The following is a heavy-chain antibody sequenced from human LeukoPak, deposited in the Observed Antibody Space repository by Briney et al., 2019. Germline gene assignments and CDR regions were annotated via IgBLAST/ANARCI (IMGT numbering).Heavy chain of an antibody. CDR2: ISYDGSNK. V-gene: IGHV3-30*18. CDR3: AKDDYYGSGSYPGY. CDR1: GFTFSSYG. Sequence: PGGSLRLSCAASGFTFSSYGMRWVRQAPGKWLEWVAVISYDGSNKYYADSVKGRFTISRDNSKNTLYLQMNSLRAEDTAVYYCAKDDYYGSGSYPGYWGQGTLVTVSS. J-gene: IGHJ4*02. D-gene: IGHD3-10*01.